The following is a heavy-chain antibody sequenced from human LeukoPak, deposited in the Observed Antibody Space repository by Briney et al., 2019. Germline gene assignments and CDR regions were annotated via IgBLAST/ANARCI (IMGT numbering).Heavy chain of an antibody. CDR1: GYTFTSYG. V-gene: IGHV1-18*01. Sequence: XSVKVSCKASGYTFTSYGISWVRQAPGQGLEWMGWISAYNGNTNYAQKLQGRVTMTTDTSTSTAYMELRSLRSDDTAVYYCARMTSYYDFWSGYYTDLYYFDYWGQGTLVTVSS. CDR3: ARMTSYYDFWSGYYTDLYYFDY. J-gene: IGHJ4*02. D-gene: IGHD3-3*01. CDR2: ISAYNGNT.